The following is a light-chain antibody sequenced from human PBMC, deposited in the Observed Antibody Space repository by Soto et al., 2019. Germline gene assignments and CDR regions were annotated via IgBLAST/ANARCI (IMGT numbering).Light chain of an antibody. Sequence: DIQMTQSPSSLSASVGDRITITCRASQTIFNFLNWYQQKPGKAPKLVIYAASNLQSGVPSRFSGSGSGTDFTLTISSLQPEDFATYLCQQCYSSTWTFGQGTKLEI. J-gene: IGKJ1*01. CDR2: AAS. CDR3: QQCYSSTWT. CDR1: QTIFNF. V-gene: IGKV1-39*01.